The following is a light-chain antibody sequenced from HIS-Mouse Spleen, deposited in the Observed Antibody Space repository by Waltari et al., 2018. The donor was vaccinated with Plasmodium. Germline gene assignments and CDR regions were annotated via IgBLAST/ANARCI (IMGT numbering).Light chain of an antibody. J-gene: IGLJ2*01. CDR2: DVS. CDR1: SSDVGGYNY. V-gene: IGLV2-11*01. CDR3: CSYAGSYTVV. Sequence: QSALTQPRSVSGSPGQSVTISCTGTSSDVGGYNYVPWYQQHPGKAPKLMIYDVSKRPSGVPDLFSGSKSGNTAPLTISGRQAEDEADYSCCSYAGSYTVVFGGGTKLTVL.